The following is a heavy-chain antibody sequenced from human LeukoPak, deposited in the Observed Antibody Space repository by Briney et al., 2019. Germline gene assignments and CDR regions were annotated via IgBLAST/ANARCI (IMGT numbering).Heavy chain of an antibody. CDR2: INFSGTT. V-gene: IGHV4-59*01. J-gene: IGHJ6*02. CDR1: SGTIRSYY. Sequence: SETLSLTCTVPSGTIRSYYWSWIRQPPGEGLEWIGYINFSGTTNYNPSLKSRVTISADTSKDQFSLKLTSVTAADTAVYYCARGSGALYYGMDVWGQGTTVTVSS. CDR3: ARGSGALYYGMDV. D-gene: IGHD3-10*01.